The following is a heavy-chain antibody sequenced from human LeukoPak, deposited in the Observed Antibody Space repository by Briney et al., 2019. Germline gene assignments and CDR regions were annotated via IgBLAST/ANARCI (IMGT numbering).Heavy chain of an antibody. CDR3: AKDIQEAITFGGGAFDI. D-gene: IGHD3-16*01. Sequence: PGRSLRLSCAASGFIFDDYAMHWVRQAPGKGLEWVSGISSNSGGIGYADSVQGRFTISRDNAKNSLYLQMNSLRAEDMALYYCAKDIQEAITFGGGAFDIWGQGTTVTVSS. V-gene: IGHV3-9*03. CDR1: GFIFDDYA. J-gene: IGHJ3*02. CDR2: ISSNSGGI.